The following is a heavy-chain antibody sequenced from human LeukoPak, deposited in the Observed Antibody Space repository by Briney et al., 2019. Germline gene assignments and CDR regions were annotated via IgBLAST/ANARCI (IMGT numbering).Heavy chain of an antibody. Sequence: ASVKVSCKASGGTFSSYAISWVRQAPGQGLEWMGGLIPIFGTANYAQKFQGRVTITTDESTSTAYMELSSLRSEDTAVYYCARASARYSYGDVSWFLDYWGQGTLVTVSS. V-gene: IGHV1-69*05. J-gene: IGHJ4*02. D-gene: IGHD5-18*01. CDR3: ARASARYSYGDVSWFLDY. CDR1: GGTFSSYA. CDR2: LIPIFGTA.